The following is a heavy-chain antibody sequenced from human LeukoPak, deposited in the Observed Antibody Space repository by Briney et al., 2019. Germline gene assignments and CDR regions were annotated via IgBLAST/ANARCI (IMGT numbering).Heavy chain of an antibody. Sequence: GGSLRLSCAASGFTFSSYAMSWGRQAPGKGLEWVLAISNNGGYTYYADSVQGRFTISRDNSKSTLCLQMNSLRAEDTAVYYCAKQLGYCSDGSCYFPYWGQGTLVTVSS. D-gene: IGHD2-15*01. J-gene: IGHJ4*02. CDR1: GFTFSSYA. V-gene: IGHV3-23*01. CDR2: ISNNGGYT. CDR3: AKQLGYCSDGSCYFPY.